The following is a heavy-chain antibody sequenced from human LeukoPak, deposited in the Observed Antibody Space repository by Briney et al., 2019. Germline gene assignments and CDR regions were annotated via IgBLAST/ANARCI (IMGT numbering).Heavy chain of an antibody. CDR2: IYYSGST. V-gene: IGHV4-59*01. J-gene: IGHJ4*02. D-gene: IGHD1-26*01. Sequence: SETLSLTCAVYGGSFSSYYWSWIRQPPGKGLEWIGYIYYSGSTNYNPSLKSRVTISVDTSKNQFSLKLSSVAAADTAVYYCARDHRSGSYWRFDYWGQGTLVTVSS. CDR1: GGSFSSYY. CDR3: ARDHRSGSYWRFDY.